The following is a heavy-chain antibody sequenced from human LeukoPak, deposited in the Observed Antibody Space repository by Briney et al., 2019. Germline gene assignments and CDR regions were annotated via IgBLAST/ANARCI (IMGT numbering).Heavy chain of an antibody. J-gene: IGHJ4*02. CDR1: GGSICGGDYY. CDR2: IFCSGST. Sequence: SETLSLTCTVSGGSICGGDYYWTWIRQPPGKGLEWIGYIFCSGSTDYNSSLKSRATISVDTSKNQFSLKLSSVTAADTAVYYCARRGYIYGFFDYWGQGTLVTVSS. D-gene: IGHD5-18*01. CDR3: ARRGYIYGFFDY. V-gene: IGHV4-31*03.